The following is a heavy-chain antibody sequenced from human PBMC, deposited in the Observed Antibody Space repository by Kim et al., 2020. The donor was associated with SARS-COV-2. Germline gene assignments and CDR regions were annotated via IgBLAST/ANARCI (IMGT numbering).Heavy chain of an antibody. CDR2: ISNSGGST. D-gene: IGHD4-17*01. J-gene: IGHJ6*02. CDR1: GFTFSSYA. V-gene: IGHV3-23*01. Sequence: GGSLRLSCAASGFTFSSYAMSWVRQAPGKGLEWVSAISNSGGSTDYADSVKGRFTISRDDSKNTLSLQMNSLRAEDTAVYYCAKVVHGDSYYYYGMDFWGQGTTVTVS. CDR3: AKVVHGDSYYYYGMDF.